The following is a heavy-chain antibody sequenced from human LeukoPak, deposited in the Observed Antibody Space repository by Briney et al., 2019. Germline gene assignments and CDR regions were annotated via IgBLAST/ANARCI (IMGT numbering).Heavy chain of an antibody. V-gene: IGHV4-61*01. CDR3: AREGYGGNFDY. CDR2: IYYSGST. CDR1: GVSVSSGSYY. Sequence: SETLSLTCTVSGVSVSSGSYYWTWIRQPPGKGLEWIGYIYYSGSTNYNPSLKSRVTISVDTSKNQFSLKLSSVTAADTAVYYCAREGYGGNFDYWGQGTLVTVSS. J-gene: IGHJ4*02. D-gene: IGHD4-23*01.